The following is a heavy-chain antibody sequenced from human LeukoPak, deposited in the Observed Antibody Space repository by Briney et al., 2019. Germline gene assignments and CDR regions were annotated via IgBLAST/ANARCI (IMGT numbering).Heavy chain of an antibody. D-gene: IGHD6-13*01. Sequence: GGSLRLSCAASGFSFSTYWMSWVRQAPGKGLEWVANIKQDGIEIHYAVSVKGRFTISRDNAKNSLFLQMNSLRAEDTAVYYCARDPGIAAAGTVGYFDYWGQGTLVTVSS. V-gene: IGHV3-7*01. CDR3: ARDPGIAAAGTVGYFDY. J-gene: IGHJ4*02. CDR2: IKQDGIEI. CDR1: GFSFSTYW.